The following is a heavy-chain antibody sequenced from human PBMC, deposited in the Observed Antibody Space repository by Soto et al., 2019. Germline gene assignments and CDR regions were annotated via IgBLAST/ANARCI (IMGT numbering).Heavy chain of an antibody. CDR2: LYWSDEK. J-gene: IGHJ4*02. D-gene: IGHD3-16*01. CDR1: GFSLSTSGVG. V-gene: IGHV2-5*01. Sequence: AGPTLGNPTQTLTLTCTFSGFSLSTSGVGVGLICQPPGKALEWLALLYWSDEKWYSPSLKSRLTITKDTSKNQVVLTMTNMDPMDTATYYCAHRIKGGAVSGSPIFDYWGQGTLVTVSS. CDR3: AHRIKGGAVSGSPIFDY.